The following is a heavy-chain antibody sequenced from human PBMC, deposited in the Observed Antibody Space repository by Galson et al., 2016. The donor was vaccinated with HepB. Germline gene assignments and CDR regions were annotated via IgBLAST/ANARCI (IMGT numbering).Heavy chain of an antibody. CDR3: ARRPVSGAAGYYHGMDV. CDR2: IKGDGSAT. Sequence: SLRLSCAASGFSLSTSGVAWVRQAPGKGLEWVANIKGDGSATNYVDSVKGRFTISRDNSKRSLYLQMNTLRAEDTAVYYCARRPVSGAAGYYHGMDVWGQGTTVIVSS. CDR1: GFSLSTSG. J-gene: IGHJ6*02. D-gene: IGHD6-25*01. V-gene: IGHV3-7*03.